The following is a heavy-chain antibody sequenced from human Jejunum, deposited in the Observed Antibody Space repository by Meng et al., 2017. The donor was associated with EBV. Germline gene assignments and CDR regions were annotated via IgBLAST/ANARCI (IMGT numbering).Heavy chain of an antibody. D-gene: IGHD3-22*01. V-gene: IGHV2-5*02. CDR3: AHFYDSSGYTDS. J-gene: IGHJ5*01. Sequence: FKKSRPQLLNPHQTSPLTCTFSGFSLSTIGVGVSWIRQPPGKALEWLALIYWDDDQRFSPSLRSRLTITKDTSKNQVVLTMTNMDPADTGTYFCAHFYDSSGYTDSWGQGTLVTVSS. CDR2: IYWDDDQ. CDR1: GFSLSTIGVG.